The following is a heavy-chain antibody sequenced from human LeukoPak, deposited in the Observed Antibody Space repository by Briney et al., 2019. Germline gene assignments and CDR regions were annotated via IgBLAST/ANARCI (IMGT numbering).Heavy chain of an antibody. V-gene: IGHV3-74*01. D-gene: IGHD3-22*01. J-gene: IGHJ5*02. CDR2: INSDGSST. CDR1: GFTFSSYW. Sequence: GGSLRPSCAASGFTFSSYWMHWVRQAPGKGLVWVSRINSDGSSTSYADSVKGRFTISRDNAKNTLYLQMNSLRAEDTAVYYCAREGAYSSGYYYVRRNWFDPWGQGTLVTVSS. CDR3: AREGAYSSGYYYVRRNWFDP.